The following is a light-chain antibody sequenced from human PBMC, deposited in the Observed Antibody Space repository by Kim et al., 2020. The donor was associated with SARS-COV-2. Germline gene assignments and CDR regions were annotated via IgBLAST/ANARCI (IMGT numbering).Light chain of an antibody. Sequence: VSPGESASLSCKASQSVSNYGAWYQMKPGQAPRVIIFGAYMRTSGIPARFSSSGSGTDFTLSISSLQSEDSAFYYRQHYNDWHGTFGQGTKLEI. CDR2: GAY. CDR3: QHYNDWHGT. J-gene: IGKJ2*01. V-gene: IGKV3-15*01. CDR1: QSVSNY.